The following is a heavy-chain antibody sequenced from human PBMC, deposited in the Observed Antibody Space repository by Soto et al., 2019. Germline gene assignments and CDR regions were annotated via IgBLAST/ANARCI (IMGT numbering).Heavy chain of an antibody. J-gene: IGHJ4*02. CDR2: ISTSSSPR. CDR1: GFTFRHHS. CDR3: AKDRDYYGANSGLGY. Sequence: GGSLRLSCAASGFTFRHHSMHWVRQAPGKGLEWVAYISTSSSPRYYADSVKGRFTISRDNDRRSIYLEMSSLRDEDTAIYYCAKDRDYYGANSGLGYWGQGTLVTVSS. D-gene: IGHD4-17*01. V-gene: IGHV3-48*02.